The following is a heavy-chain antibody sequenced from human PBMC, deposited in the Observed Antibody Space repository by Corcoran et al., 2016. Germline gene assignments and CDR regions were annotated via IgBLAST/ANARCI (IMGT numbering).Heavy chain of an antibody. CDR2: IIPIFGTA. J-gene: IGHJ6*02. V-gene: IGHV1-69*01. D-gene: IGHD5-12*01. CDR3: ARAGRSGYDYYYYYGMDV. CDR1: GGTFSSYA. Sequence: QVQLVQSGAEVKKPGSSVKVSCKASGGTFSSYAISWVRQAPGQGLEWMGGIIPIFGTANYAQKFQGRVTITADESTSTAYMELSSLRSEDTAVYYWARAGRSGYDYYYYYGMDVWGQGTTVTVSS.